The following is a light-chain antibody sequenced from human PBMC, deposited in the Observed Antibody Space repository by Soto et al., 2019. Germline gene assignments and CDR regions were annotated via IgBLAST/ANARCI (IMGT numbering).Light chain of an antibody. Sequence: EIVLTQSPATLSLSPGERATLSCRASQNVSAAYLAWYQQKPGQAPRLLIYGASSRATGIPDRFSGSGSGTDFTLTISRLEPEDFAVYYCQQYGSSPRVTFGPGTKVDIK. CDR1: QNVSAAY. CDR2: GAS. CDR3: QQYGSSPRVT. V-gene: IGKV3-20*01. J-gene: IGKJ3*01.